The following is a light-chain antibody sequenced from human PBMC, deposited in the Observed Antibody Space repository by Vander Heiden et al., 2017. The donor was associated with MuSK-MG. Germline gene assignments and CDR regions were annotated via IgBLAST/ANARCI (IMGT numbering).Light chain of an antibody. CDR2: DAS. J-gene: IGKJ2*01. CDR1: QSVSSY. CDR3: QQPGNLYT. Sequence: EIVLTQSPATLSLSPGERATLSCRASQSVSSYLAWYQQKPGQAPRLLIYDASNRAHGIPDRFSGSGSGTDFTLTISSLVPEDFAVYYWQQPGNLYTFGQGTKLEIK. V-gene: IGKV3-11*01.